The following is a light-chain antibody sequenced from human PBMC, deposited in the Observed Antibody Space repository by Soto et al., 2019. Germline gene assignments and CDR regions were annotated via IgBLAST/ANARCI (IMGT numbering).Light chain of an antibody. CDR3: QHRANWPWT. CDR2: GPS. V-gene: IGKV3-15*01. CDR1: QSVSYN. J-gene: IGKJ1*01. Sequence: EIGMTQSPATLSVSPGERVTLSCRASQSVSYNLAWYQQKPGQAPRLLIYGPSTRATGIPARFSGSGSGTEFTLTISSLQSEDFALYYCQHRANWPWTFGQGTKVDI.